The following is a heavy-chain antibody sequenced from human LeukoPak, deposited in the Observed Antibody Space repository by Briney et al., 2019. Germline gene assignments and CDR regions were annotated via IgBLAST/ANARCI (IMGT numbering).Heavy chain of an antibody. V-gene: IGHV3-33*01. Sequence: PGGSLRLSCAASGFTFSTYGMHWVRQAPGKGLEWVSVIWYDGSDQDYASSVKGRFTISRDNSKNTLYLQMNSLRAEDTAVYYCARDLGPGQYYYYYIDVWGKGTTVTVSS. CDR2: IWYDGSDQ. J-gene: IGHJ6*03. CDR3: ARDLGPGQYYYYYIDV. CDR1: GFTFSTYG.